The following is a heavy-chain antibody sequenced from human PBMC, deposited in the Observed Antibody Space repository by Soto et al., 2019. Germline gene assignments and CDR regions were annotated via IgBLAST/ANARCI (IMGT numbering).Heavy chain of an antibody. CDR3: ARGRQVTPAALFKRAGDYSMDV. Sequence: SETLSLTCAVYGGSFIGYSWTLIRQPPGKGLEWIVEVNHSGSTYYSPSLMSRVTLSIDTSKNQFSLKLSSVTAADTAVYYCARGRQVTPAALFKRAGDYSMDVWGQGTTVTVSS. J-gene: IGHJ6*02. D-gene: IGHD2-2*01. V-gene: IGHV4-34*01. CDR1: GGSFIGYS. CDR2: VNHSGST.